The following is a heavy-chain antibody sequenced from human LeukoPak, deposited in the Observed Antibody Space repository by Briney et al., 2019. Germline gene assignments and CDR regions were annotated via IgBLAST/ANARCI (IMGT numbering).Heavy chain of an antibody. V-gene: IGHV1-46*01. J-gene: IGHJ6*03. D-gene: IGHD2-15*01. CDR1: GYTFTSYY. CDR2: INPSGGST. CDR3: ARGYDGYCSGGSCRRSPYYYYYMDV. Sequence: ASVKVSCKASGYTFTSYYMHWVRQAPGQGLEWMGIINPSGGSTSYAQKFQGRVTMTRDTSTSTAYMELSSLRSEDTAVYYCARGYDGYCSGGSCRRSPYYYYYMDVWGKGTTVTISS.